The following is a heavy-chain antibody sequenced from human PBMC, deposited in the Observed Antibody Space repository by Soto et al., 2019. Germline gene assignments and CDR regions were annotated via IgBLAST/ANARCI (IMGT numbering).Heavy chain of an antibody. CDR3: ARNNVVVPAAMYTFDY. V-gene: IGHV4-59*08. CDR1: GGSISSYY. CDR2: IYYSGST. D-gene: IGHD2-2*01. Sequence: SETLSLTCTVSGGSISSYYWSWIRQPPGKGLEWIGYIYYSGSTNYNPSLKSRVTISVDTSKNQFSLKLSSVTAADTAVYYCARNNVVVPAAMYTFDYGGQGTLVTVSS. J-gene: IGHJ4*02.